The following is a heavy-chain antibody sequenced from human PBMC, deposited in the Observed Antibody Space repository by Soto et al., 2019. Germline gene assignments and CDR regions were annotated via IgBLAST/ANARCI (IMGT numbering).Heavy chain of an antibody. CDR3: TRGFSGAPPAY. J-gene: IGHJ4*02. CDR1: GGSLSNYY. D-gene: IGHD3-3*01. CDR2: VHYNGNT. Sequence: TSETLSLTCAVYGGSLSNYYWNWIRQPPGKGLEWIGEVHYNGNTGYNPSLRSRVTISIDRSKNQFSLEMKSVTAADTVIFYCTRGFSGAPPAYWGQGALVPVSS. V-gene: IGHV4-34*01.